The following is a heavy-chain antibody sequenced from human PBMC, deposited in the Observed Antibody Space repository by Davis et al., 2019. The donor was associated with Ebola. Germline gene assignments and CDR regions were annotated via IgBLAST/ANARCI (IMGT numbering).Heavy chain of an antibody. Sequence: GESLKISCKGSGYTFRGYWINWVRQMPGKGLEWMGIIYPDDSTLTYSPSFQGQVTISVDRSISTAYLQWSSLKASDIAMYYCARQESLYGSSDYWGQGTLVTVSS. D-gene: IGHD2/OR15-2a*01. J-gene: IGHJ4*02. CDR2: IYPDDSTL. CDR3: ARQESLYGSSDY. V-gene: IGHV5-51*01. CDR1: GYTFRGYW.